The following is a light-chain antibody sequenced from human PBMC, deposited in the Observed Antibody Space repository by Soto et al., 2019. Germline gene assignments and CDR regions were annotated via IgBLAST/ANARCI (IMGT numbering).Light chain of an antibody. Sequence: QSVLTQPPSASGSPGQSVTISCTGTFNDVGGYNYVSWYQQHPGKAPKVIIYEVYKRPSGVSSRFSGSKSGNTASLTISGLQAEDEADYYCSSYTSSNTVFGGGTKLTVL. J-gene: IGLJ3*02. CDR3: SSYTSSNTV. CDR2: EVY. CDR1: FNDVGGYNY. V-gene: IGLV2-14*01.